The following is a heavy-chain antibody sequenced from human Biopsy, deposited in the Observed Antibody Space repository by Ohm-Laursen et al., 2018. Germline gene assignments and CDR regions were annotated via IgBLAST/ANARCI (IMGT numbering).Heavy chain of an antibody. J-gene: IGHJ5*02. CDR3: ARHPTGFWFDP. CDR1: GGSVSSNVSF. Sequence: GTLSFTCPVSGGSVSSNVSFWAWIRQPPGKGLEFSGSIFYSGITYYNPSLKSRVTMYVDTSKNQFTVNLSSVTAADTAVYYCARHPTGFWFDPWGQGTLVIVSS. CDR2: IFYSGIT. V-gene: IGHV4-39*01.